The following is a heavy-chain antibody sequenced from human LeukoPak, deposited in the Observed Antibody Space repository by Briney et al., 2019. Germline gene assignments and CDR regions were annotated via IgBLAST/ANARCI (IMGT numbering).Heavy chain of an antibody. CDR1: GFTFSIYG. J-gene: IGHJ4*02. V-gene: IGHV3-7*01. CDR2: IKEDGSEE. Sequence: PGGSLRLSCTASGFTFSIYGMSWVRQAPGKGLEWVASIKEDGSEEHYVDSVKGRFTISRDNARNSVHVQMNSLRAEDTAVYFCARIRPGNYFDYWGQGALVTVSS. CDR3: ARIRPGNYFDY. D-gene: IGHD6-6*01.